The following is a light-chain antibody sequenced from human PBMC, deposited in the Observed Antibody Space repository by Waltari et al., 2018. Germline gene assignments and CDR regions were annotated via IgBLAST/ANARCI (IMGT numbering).Light chain of an antibody. CDR1: NSNIGTNA. Sequence: QSVLTQTPSASGTPGQRVTISCSGNNSNIGTNAVNWYQHLPGTAPKLLIYSNEERPAGVPDRRSGSKSGTSASLAISGLQSEDEANYYCAAWDDSLVGWVFGGGTKLTVL. CDR3: AAWDDSLVGWV. CDR2: SNE. V-gene: IGLV1-44*01. J-gene: IGLJ3*02.